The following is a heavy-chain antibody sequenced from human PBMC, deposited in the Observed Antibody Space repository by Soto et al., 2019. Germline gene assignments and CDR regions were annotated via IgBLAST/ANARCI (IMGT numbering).Heavy chain of an antibody. D-gene: IGHD6-13*01. J-gene: IGHJ6*02. Sequence: PSETLSLTCTVSGGSISSGGYYWSWIRQHPGKGLEWIGYIYYSGSTNYNPSLKSRVTISVDKSKNQFSLKLSSVTAADTAVYYCARDLGIAAAGTGGMDVWGQGTTVTVSS. V-gene: IGHV4-31*03. CDR2: IYYSGST. CDR3: ARDLGIAAAGTGGMDV. CDR1: GGSISSGGYY.